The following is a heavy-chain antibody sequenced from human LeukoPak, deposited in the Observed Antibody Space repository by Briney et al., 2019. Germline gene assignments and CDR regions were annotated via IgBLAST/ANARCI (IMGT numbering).Heavy chain of an antibody. D-gene: IGHD2-21*01. CDR1: GFTFSDYY. V-gene: IGHV3-11*01. CDR3: ARAPVTSCRGAYCYPFDS. J-gene: IGHJ4*02. Sequence: PGGSLRLSCAASGFTFSDYYMNWIRQAPGQGLEWVSYINSSSSTIYYADSVKGRFTISRDNAKNSLYLQMSSLRAEDAAVYFCARAPVTSCRGAYCYPFDSWGQGTLVTVSS. CDR2: INSSSSTI.